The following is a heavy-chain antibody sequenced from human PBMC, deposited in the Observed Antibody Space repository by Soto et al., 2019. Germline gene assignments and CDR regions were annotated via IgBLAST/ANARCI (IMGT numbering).Heavy chain of an antibody. CDR1: GGSFSGYY. J-gene: IGHJ6*02. CDR2: INHSGST. Sequence: QVQLQQWGAGLLKPSETLSLTCAVYGGSFSGYYWSWIRQPPGKGLEWIGEINHSGSTNYNPSLKSRVTISVDTSKNQFSLKLSSVTAADTAVYYCARDSSCWYVNGMDVWGQGTTVTVSS. D-gene: IGHD6-13*01. CDR3: ARDSSCWYVNGMDV. V-gene: IGHV4-34*01.